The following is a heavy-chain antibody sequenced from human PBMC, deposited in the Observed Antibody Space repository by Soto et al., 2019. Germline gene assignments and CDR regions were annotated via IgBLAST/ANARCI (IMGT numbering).Heavy chain of an antibody. Sequence: EVQLLESGGGLVQPGGSLRLSCAASGFTFSSYAMSWVRQARGKGLEWVSAISGSGGSTYYADSVKGRFTISRDNSKNTLYLQMNSLRAEDTAVYYCAKDGGYSYGYSPRYYYGMDVWGQGTTVTVSS. V-gene: IGHV3-23*01. CDR1: GFTFSSYA. CDR2: ISGSGGST. D-gene: IGHD5-18*01. CDR3: AKDGGYSYGYSPRYYYGMDV. J-gene: IGHJ6*02.